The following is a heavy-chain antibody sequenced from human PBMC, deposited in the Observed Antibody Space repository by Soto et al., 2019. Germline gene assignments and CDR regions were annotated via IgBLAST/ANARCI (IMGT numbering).Heavy chain of an antibody. D-gene: IGHD6-13*01. CDR2: ISSSGNSI. CDR3: ARRAAAGRSFDY. J-gene: IGHJ4*02. CDR1: GFTFSDYY. V-gene: IGHV3-11*01. Sequence: QVQLVESGGGLVKPGGSLSLSCAASGFTFSDYYMTWIRQAPGKGLEWVSYISSSGNSIYYADSVRGRVTVSRDNAKNSLCLQRNSLRAEDTAVYYCARRAAAGRSFDYWGLGALVTVSS.